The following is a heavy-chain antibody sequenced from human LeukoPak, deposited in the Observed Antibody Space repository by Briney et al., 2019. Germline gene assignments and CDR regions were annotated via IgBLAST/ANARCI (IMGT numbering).Heavy chain of an antibody. V-gene: IGHV3-23*01. CDR3: AKEATVTSFWYFDL. CDR2: ISGSGDST. J-gene: IGHJ2*01. D-gene: IGHD4-17*01. Sequence: PGGSLRLSCAASGFTFSSYAINWVRQAPGRGLEWVSRISGSGDSTYYPDSVNGRFTISRDNSKNTLYLQMNSLRVEDTAVYYCAKEATVTSFWYFDLWGRGTLVTVSS. CDR1: GFTFSSYA.